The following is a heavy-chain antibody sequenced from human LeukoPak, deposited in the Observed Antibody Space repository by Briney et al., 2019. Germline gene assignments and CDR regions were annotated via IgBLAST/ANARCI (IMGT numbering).Heavy chain of an antibody. CDR2: IKPDGSEK. V-gene: IGHV3-7*05. Sequence: GGSLRLSCAASGITFGSYWMTWVRQAPGKGLECVANIKPDGSEKHYVDSVEGRFTISRDNAQNSLFLQMNSLRAEDTAVYYCARGRMAVAGSYEYWGQGTLVTVSS. CDR1: GITFGSYW. CDR3: ARGRMAVAGSYEY. J-gene: IGHJ4*02. D-gene: IGHD6-19*01.